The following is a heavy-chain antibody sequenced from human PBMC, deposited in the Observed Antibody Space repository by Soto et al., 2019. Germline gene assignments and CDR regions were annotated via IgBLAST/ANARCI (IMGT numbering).Heavy chain of an antibody. Sequence: QVQLVQSGAEVKKPGSSVKVSCKAPGGTFSSYAITWVRQAPGQGLEWLGGIIPIFGTANYAQKFQGRVTITADESASTAYMELSSLRAEDMAVYYCARSSSSSSYWFDPLGQGTLVNVSS. CDR1: GGTFSSYA. D-gene: IGHD6-6*01. CDR3: ARSSSSSSYWFDP. CDR2: IIPIFGTA. V-gene: IGHV1-69*01. J-gene: IGHJ5*02.